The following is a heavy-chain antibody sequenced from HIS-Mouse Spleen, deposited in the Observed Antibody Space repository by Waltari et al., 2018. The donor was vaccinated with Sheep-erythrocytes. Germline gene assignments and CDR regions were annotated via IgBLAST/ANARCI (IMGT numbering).Heavy chain of an antibody. V-gene: IGHV3-21*01. CDR1: GFTFSSYS. J-gene: IGHJ3*02. CDR2: ISSSSSYI. Sequence: CAASGFTFSSYSMNWVRQAQGKGLEWVSSISSSSSYIYYADSVKGRFTISRDNAKNSLYLQMNSLGAEDTAVYYCARDRGAAFDIWGQGTMVTVSS. CDR3: ARDRGAAFDI. D-gene: IGHD3-10*01.